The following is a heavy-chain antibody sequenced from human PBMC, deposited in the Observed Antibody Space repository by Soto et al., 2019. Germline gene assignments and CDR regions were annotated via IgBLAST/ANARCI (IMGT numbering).Heavy chain of an antibody. CDR1: GGSISSGDYY. J-gene: IGHJ4*02. CDR2: IYYSGST. V-gene: IGHV4-30-4*01. CDR3: ASSMVSGGNIDY. D-gene: IGHD3-10*01. Sequence: LSLTCTVSGGSISSGDYYWSWIRQPPGKGLEWIGYIYYSGSTYYNPSLKSRVTISVDTSKNQFSLKLSSVTAADTAVYYCASSMVSGGNIDYWGQGTLVTVSS.